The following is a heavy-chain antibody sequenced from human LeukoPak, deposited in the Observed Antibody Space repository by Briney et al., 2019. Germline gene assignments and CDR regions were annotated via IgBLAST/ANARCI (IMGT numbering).Heavy chain of an antibody. Sequence: GGSLRLSCAASGFTFSYYSMNLVRQAPGRGLEWVSCISSSSSLIFYSDSVRGRFTISRDNAKNLLYLHMNSLRVEDTAVYYCAKVDRGDYSSSPVPYYNYYMNVWGKGTTVTVSS. CDR3: AKVDRGDYSSSPVPYYNYYMNV. CDR1: GFTFSYYS. CDR2: ISSSSSLI. D-gene: IGHD6-13*01. V-gene: IGHV3-21*01. J-gene: IGHJ6*03.